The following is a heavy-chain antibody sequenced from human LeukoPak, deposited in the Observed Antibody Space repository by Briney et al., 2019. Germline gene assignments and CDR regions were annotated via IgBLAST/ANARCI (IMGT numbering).Heavy chain of an antibody. D-gene: IGHD3-3*01. Sequence: GSLRLSCAASGFTFSSYSMNWVRQPPGKGLEWIGEINHSGTTNYNPSLKSRVTISVDTSKNQFSLKLSSVTAADTAVYYCARTPSGEWLFFDWGQGTLVTVSS. CDR3: ARTPSGEWLFFD. CDR2: INHSGTT. V-gene: IGHV4-34*01. J-gene: IGHJ4*02. CDR1: GFTFSSYS.